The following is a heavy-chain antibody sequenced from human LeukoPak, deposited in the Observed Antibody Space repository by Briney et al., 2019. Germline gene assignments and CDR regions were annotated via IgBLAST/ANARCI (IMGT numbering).Heavy chain of an antibody. D-gene: IGHD2-2*01. CDR3: SRVERSSINNYYYYMAV. CDR1: GFTFGENA. V-gene: IGHV3-49*03. CDR2: SRSRAHGGTT. J-gene: IGHJ6*03. Sequence: PGGSLRLSCTAFGFTFGENAMIWFRQSPWKGLEWVSLSRSRAHGGTTEYAASVMGRFTMSRDDSKNIAYLQMNSLETEDTAVYYCSRVERSSINNYYYYMAVWGKGTSVTVSS.